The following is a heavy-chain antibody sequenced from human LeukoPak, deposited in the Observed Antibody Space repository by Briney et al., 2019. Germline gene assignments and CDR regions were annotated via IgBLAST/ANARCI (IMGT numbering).Heavy chain of an antibody. CDR3: ARRSSDRFYYYMDV. V-gene: IGHV5-51*01. D-gene: IGHD6-19*01. CDR2: IYPGYSDT. J-gene: IGHJ6*03. CDR1: GYTFTSYW. Sequence: KDACKASGYTFTSYWIGWVRQMPGKALEWMAVIYPGYSDTRYSPSFQGQVTILADKSISTSYLQWSSLKASDSPLYYFARRSSDRFYYYMDVWGKGPTVTIPS.